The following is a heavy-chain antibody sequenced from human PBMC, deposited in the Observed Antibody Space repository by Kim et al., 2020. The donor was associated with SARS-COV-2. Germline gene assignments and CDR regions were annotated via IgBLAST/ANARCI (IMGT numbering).Heavy chain of an antibody. CDR2: ISYDGSNK. V-gene: IGHV3-30*18. CDR3: AKDLLSGYDYYYYGMDV. J-gene: IGHJ6*02. Sequence: GGSLRLSCAASGFTFSSYGMHWVRQAPGKGLEWVAVISYDGSNKYYADSVKGRFTISRDNSKNTLYLQMNSLRAEDTAVYYCAKDLLSGYDYYYYGMDVWGQGTTVTVSS. CDR1: GFTFSSYG. D-gene: IGHD5-12*01.